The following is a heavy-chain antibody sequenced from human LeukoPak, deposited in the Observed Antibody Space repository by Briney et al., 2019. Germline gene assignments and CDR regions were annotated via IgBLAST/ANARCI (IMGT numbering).Heavy chain of an antibody. J-gene: IGHJ4*02. CDR3: ARDRVEYYFDY. CDR1: GFTFSSYS. Sequence: GGSLRLSCAASGFTFSSYSMNWVRQAPGKGLEWVSSISSSSSYIYYADSVKGRLTISRDNAKNSLYLQMNSLRAEDTAVYYCARDRVEYYFDYWGQGTLVTVSS. D-gene: IGHD3-10*01. CDR2: ISSSSSYI. V-gene: IGHV3-21*01.